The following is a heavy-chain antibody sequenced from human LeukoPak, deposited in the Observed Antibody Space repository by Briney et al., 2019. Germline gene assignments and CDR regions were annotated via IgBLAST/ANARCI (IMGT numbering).Heavy chain of an antibody. CDR1: GGSFSGYY. CDR2: INHSGST. Sequence: SETLSLTCAVYGGSFSGYYWSWIRQPPGKGLEWIGEINHSGSTNYNPSLKSRVTISVDTSKNQFSLKLSSVTAADTAVYYCARPSWYPYYYYMDVWGKGTTVTISS. D-gene: IGHD6-13*01. J-gene: IGHJ6*03. CDR3: ARPSWYPYYYYMDV. V-gene: IGHV4-34*01.